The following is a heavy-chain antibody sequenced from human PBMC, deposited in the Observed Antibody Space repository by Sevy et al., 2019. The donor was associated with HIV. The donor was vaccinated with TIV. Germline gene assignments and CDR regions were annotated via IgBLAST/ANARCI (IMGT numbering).Heavy chain of an antibody. Sequence: GESLKISCKGPEYRFAQYWIGWVRQKPGRGLEWVGIIDPGDSATRYSPSFQGQVTFSADKSINTAYLHWNRLRASDTAIYYCARLGDGGDCNSYHYYAMDVWGPGTTVTVSS. CDR1: EYRFAQYW. J-gene: IGHJ6*02. CDR3: ARLGDGGDCNSYHYYAMDV. D-gene: IGHD2-21*02. V-gene: IGHV5-51*01. CDR2: IDPGDSAT.